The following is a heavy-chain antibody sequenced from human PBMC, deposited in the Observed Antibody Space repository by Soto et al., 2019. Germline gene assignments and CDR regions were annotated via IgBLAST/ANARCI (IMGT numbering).Heavy chain of an antibody. V-gene: IGHV1-69*13. CDR1: GDTFGTYT. Sequence: GASVKVSCKASGDTFGTYTITWMRQAPGQGLEWMGGIIPRSATSNYAQKLQGRVTITADESTNTAYMELSSLRSEDTAVYYCAREVFVLVPTTVNSDYYYYAMDVWGQGTTVTVSS. CDR2: IIPRSATS. J-gene: IGHJ6*02. D-gene: IGHD2-2*01. CDR3: AREVFVLVPTTVNSDYYYYAMDV.